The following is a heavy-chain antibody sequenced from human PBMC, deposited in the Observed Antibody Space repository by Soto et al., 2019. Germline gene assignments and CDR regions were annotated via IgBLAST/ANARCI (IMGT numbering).Heavy chain of an antibody. Sequence: QVILAQSGAEVKKPGSSVKVSCKVSGGFFSSFSINWVRQAPGQRFEWMGGIIPILGTANFTQKFQDRVTFTADESTATAYMTLSSLTSEDTAFYYCTSFDSNGYYPQNHYWGPGTQVTVSS. CDR3: TSFDSNGYYPQNHY. CDR1: GGFFSSFS. J-gene: IGHJ4*02. D-gene: IGHD3-22*01. CDR2: IIPILGTA. V-gene: IGHV1-69*01.